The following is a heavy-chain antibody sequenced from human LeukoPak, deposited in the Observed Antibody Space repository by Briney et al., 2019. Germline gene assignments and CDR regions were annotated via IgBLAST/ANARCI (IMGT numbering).Heavy chain of an antibody. CDR3: KSYFGSGIEY. D-gene: IGHD3-10*01. CDR2: MRRKGDGRTG. Sequence: GVSLRLSCTASGFTLGNYALTWVRQAPGEGLGWVGFMRRKGDGRTGEYAASVQGISRISRDDSKSIDYLQMSSLKTDDTAVYYCKSYFGSGIEYWGQGTLVTVSS. V-gene: IGHV3-49*04. J-gene: IGHJ4*02. CDR1: GFTLGNYA.